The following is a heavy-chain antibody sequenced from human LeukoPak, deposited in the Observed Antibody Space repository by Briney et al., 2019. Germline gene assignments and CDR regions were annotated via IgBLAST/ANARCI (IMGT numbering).Heavy chain of an antibody. J-gene: IGHJ4*02. CDR2: INPNSGGT. CDR1: GCTFTGYY. CDR3: ARHVAARPYNY. Sequence: ASVNVSCKASGCTFTGYYMHWVRQAPGQGLEWMGRINPNSGGTNYAQKFQGRVTMTRDTSISTAYMELSRLRSDDTAVYYCARHVAARPYNYWGQGTLVTVS. V-gene: IGHV1-2*06. D-gene: IGHD6-6*01.